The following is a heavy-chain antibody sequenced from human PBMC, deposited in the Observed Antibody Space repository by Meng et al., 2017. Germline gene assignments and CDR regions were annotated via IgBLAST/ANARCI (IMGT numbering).Heavy chain of an antibody. J-gene: IGHJ5*02. CDR1: GGSISSGSYY. CDR3: ARDLEDVDTAMVCWFDP. D-gene: IGHD5-18*01. V-gene: IGHV4-61*02. Sequence: SETLSLTCTVSGGSISSGSYYWSWIRQPAGKGLEWIGRIYTSGSTSYNPSLKSRVTISVDTSKNQFSLKLSSVTAADTAVYYCARDLEDVDTAMVCWFDPWGQGTLVTVSS. CDR2: IYTSGST.